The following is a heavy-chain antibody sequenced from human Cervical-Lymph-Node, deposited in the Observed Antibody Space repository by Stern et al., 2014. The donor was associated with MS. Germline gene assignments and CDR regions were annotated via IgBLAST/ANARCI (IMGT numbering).Heavy chain of an antibody. V-gene: IGHV1-69*01. J-gene: IGHJ5*02. CDR2: IVPVFETP. D-gene: IGHD6-13*01. Sequence: QVKMVQSGAEVTKPGSSGKVSCKASGGTFSKFPSSWVRKAPGQGLEWMGGIVPVFETPTYAQEVSGRFPIAADVSTITVYMELSSLRSDDTAVYYCALSSETSDRWYSLGYDLWGQGTLVTVSS. CDR1: GGTFSKFP. CDR3: ALSSETSDRWYSLGYDL.